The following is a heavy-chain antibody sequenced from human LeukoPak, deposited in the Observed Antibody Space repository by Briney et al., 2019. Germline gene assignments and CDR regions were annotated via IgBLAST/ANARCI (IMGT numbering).Heavy chain of an antibody. J-gene: IGHJ4*02. V-gene: IGHV3-21*01. CDR1: GFTFSSYS. CDR2: ISSSSSYI. D-gene: IGHD2-2*01. Sequence: GGSLRLSCGPSGFTFSSYSMNWVRQAPGKGLEWVSSISSSSSYIYYADSVKGRFTISRDNAKNSLYLQMNSLRAEDTAVYYCARDWYCSSTSCPLDYWGQGTLVTVSS. CDR3: ARDWYCSSTSCPLDY.